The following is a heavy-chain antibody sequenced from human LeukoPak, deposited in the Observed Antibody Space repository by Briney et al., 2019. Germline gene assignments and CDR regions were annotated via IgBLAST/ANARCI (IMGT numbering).Heavy chain of an antibody. CDR2: ISSSGSTI. Sequence: GGSLRLSCAASGFTFSSYEMNWVRLAPGKGLEWVSYISSSGSTIYYADSVKGRFTISRDNAKNSLYLQMNSLRAEDTAVYYRARQSLRFFDYWGQGTLVTVSS. V-gene: IGHV3-48*03. CDR3: ARQSLRFFDY. J-gene: IGHJ4*02. CDR1: GFTFSSYE.